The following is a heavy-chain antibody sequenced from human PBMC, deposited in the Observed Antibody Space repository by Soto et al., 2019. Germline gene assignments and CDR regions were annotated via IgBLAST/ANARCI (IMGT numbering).Heavy chain of an antibody. Sequence: QVQLQESGPGLVKPSETLALTCTVSGGSISSYYWSWIRQPPGKGLAWIGYIYYCGSTNYNPSLKVRVTLSVDTSRNQFSLKLSSVTAADTAVYYCARRYGGNFDYWGQGTLVTVSS. CDR1: GGSISSYY. CDR2: IYYCGST. CDR3: ARRYGGNFDY. D-gene: IGHD1-26*01. J-gene: IGHJ4*02. V-gene: IGHV4-59*01.